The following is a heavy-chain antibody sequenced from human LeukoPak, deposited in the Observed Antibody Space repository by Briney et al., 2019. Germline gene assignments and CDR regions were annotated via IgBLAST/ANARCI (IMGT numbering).Heavy chain of an antibody. CDR3: ARVPLHDATGHYCPH. D-gene: IGHD2-15*01. CDR2: INTGNGNT. V-gene: IGHV1-3*04. J-gene: IGHJ1*01. Sequence: GASVKVSCKTSGYIFSNYGMHWVRQAPRQSPEWMGWINTGNGNTKSSQKFQDRVTLTRDTSASTAYMELNSLNSEDTAVYYCARVPLHDATGHYCPHWGQGTLVTVSS. CDR1: GYIFSNYG.